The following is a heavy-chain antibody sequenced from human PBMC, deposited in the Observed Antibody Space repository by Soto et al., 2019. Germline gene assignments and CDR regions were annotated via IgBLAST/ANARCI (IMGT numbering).Heavy chain of an antibody. CDR2: IWYDGSNK. Sequence: SLRHSCAASGFTFSSYGMHWIRQDPGKGLEWVAVIWYDGSNKYYADSVKGRFTVSRDNSKNTLSLRMISLRTEDTSVYYCAKEAPGGWHFFDTWGQGTLVTGSS. D-gene: IGHD6-19*01. J-gene: IGHJ4*02. CDR1: GFTFSSYG. CDR3: AKEAPGGWHFFDT. V-gene: IGHV3-33*06.